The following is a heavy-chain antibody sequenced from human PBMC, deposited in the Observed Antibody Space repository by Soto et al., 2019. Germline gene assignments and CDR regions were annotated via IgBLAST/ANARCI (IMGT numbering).Heavy chain of an antibody. CDR3: ASIKRITIFGVVIIDSPHYYYYMDV. D-gene: IGHD3-3*01. CDR2: IYYSGST. CDR1: GGSISSSSYY. V-gene: IGHV4-39*01. Sequence: PSETLSLTCTVSGGSISSSSYYWGWIRQPPGKGLEWIGSIYYSGSTYYNPSLKSRVTISVDTSKNQFSLKLSSVTAADTAVYYCASIKRITIFGVVIIDSPHYYYYMDVWGKGTTVTVSS. J-gene: IGHJ6*03.